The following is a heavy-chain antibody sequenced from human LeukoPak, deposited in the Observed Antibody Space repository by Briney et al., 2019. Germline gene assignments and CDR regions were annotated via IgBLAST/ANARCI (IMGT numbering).Heavy chain of an antibody. Sequence: SETLSLTCTVSGGSISSYDWSWIRQPAGKGLEWIGRIYTSGSTNYNPSLKSRVTMSVDTSKNQFSLKLNSVTAADTAVYYCARGRTQQLTTGYFDYWGQGTLVTVSS. CDR2: IYTSGST. CDR3: ARGRTQQLTTGYFDY. J-gene: IGHJ4*02. V-gene: IGHV4-4*07. D-gene: IGHD6-13*01. CDR1: GGSISSYD.